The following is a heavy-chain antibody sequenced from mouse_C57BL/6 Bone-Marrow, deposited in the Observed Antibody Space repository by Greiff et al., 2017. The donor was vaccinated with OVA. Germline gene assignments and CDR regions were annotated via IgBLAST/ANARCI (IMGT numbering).Heavy chain of an antibody. Sequence: EVKLMESGGGLVQPGGSLSLSCAASGFTFTDYYMSWVRQPPGKALEWLGFIRNKANGYTTEYSASVKGRFTISRDNSQSILYLQMNALRAEDSATYYCAHILNWYFDVWGTGTTVTVSS. V-gene: IGHV7-3*01. CDR2: IRNKANGYTT. J-gene: IGHJ1*03. CDR1: GFTFTDYY. CDR3: AHILNWYFDV.